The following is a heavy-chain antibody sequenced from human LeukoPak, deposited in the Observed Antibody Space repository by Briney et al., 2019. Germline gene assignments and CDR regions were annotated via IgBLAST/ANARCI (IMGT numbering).Heavy chain of an antibody. CDR3: AADESGSYGVTDFDY. CDR2: INPNSGGT. V-gene: IGHV1-2*02. CDR1: GYTFTGYY. Sequence: ASVKVSCKASGYTFTGYYMHWVRQAPGQGLEWMGWINPNSGGTNYAQKFQERVTITRDMSTSTAYMELSSLRSEDTAVYYCAADESGSYGVTDFDYWGQGTLVTVSS. J-gene: IGHJ4*02. D-gene: IGHD1-26*01.